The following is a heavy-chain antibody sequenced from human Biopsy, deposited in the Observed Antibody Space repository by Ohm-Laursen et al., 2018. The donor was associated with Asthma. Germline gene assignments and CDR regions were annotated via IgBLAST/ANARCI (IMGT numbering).Heavy chain of an antibody. CDR1: GYTFNSAG. V-gene: IGHV1-18*01. CDR2: ISVYNGNT. J-gene: IGHJ6*02. Sequence: ASVKVSCKPSGYTFNSAGITWVRQAPGQGLEWMGWISVYNGNTKVAQKLQDRVTMITDTSTSTAYMELRSLRSDDTAGYFCARAVDYSHYYGIDVWGQGTTVTVS. CDR3: ARAVDYSHYYGIDV. D-gene: IGHD3-10*01.